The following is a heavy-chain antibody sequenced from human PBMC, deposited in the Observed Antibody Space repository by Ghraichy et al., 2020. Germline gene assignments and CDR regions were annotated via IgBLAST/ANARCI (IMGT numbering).Heavy chain of an antibody. D-gene: IGHD6-19*01. J-gene: IGHJ3*01. Sequence: GESLNISCAASGISFSNYWMSWFRQAPGKGLEWVANIKQDGSEKYYVDSVKGRFTISRDNAKNSLYVQMNSLRAEDTAVYYCASGLGWAFNLWGQGTMVTVS. CDR2: IKQDGSEK. CDR3: ASGLGWAFNL. V-gene: IGHV3-7*03. CDR1: GISFSNYW.